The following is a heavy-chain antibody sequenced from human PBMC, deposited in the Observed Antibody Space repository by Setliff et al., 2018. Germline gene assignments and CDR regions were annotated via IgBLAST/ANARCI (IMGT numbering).Heavy chain of an antibody. V-gene: IGHV1-2*06. CDR3: ASKFNPAFSSETVIGYFYNSMDV. Sequence: ASVKVSCKASGHTFTGHHLHLVRQAPGQGLEWMGRIDPNTGGTDYAQKFKDRATMTRDSSISTAYLDLSTLRSDDTAVYYCASKFNPAFSSETVIGYFYNSMDVWGKGTTVTVSS. D-gene: IGHD3-3*01. J-gene: IGHJ6*03. CDR2: IDPNTGGT. CDR1: GHTFTGHH.